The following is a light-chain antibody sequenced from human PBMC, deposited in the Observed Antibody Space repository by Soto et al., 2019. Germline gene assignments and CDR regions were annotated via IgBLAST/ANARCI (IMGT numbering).Light chain of an antibody. CDR2: AAS. CDR1: RDIGSD. CDR3: LQDHDDSWT. Sequence: ATEMTQSPSSRSASVGERITITCRAGRDIGSDLSWYQQKPVKAPTLLIYAASNLQSGVPSRFRGSRSGTEFTLTVSSLQPEDFATYYCLQDHDDSWTFGQATKV. J-gene: IGKJ1*01. V-gene: IGKV1-6*01.